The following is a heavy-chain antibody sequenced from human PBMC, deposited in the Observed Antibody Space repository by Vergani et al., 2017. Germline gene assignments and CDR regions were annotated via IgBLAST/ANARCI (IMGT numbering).Heavy chain of an antibody. CDR2: ISSSGSTI. V-gene: IGHV3-11*01. CDR3: STYSSSWYYFDY. J-gene: IGHJ4*02. D-gene: IGHD6-13*01. CDR1: GFTFSDYY. Sequence: QVQLVESGGGLVKPGGSLRLSCAASGFTFSDYYMSWIRQAPGKGLEWVSYISSSGSTIYYADSVKGRFTIPRDNAKNSLYLQMNSLRAEDTAVYYCSTYSSSWYYFDYWGQGTLVTVSS.